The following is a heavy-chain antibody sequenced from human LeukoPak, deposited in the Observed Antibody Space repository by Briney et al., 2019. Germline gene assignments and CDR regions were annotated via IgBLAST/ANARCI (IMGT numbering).Heavy chain of an antibody. CDR2: IKSKTDGGTT. D-gene: IGHD3-9*01. V-gene: IGHV3-15*01. CDR3: TTGFDDLFDY. CDR1: GFTFSSYE. J-gene: IGHJ4*02. Sequence: TGGSLRLSCAASGFTFSSYEMNWVRQAPGKGLEWVGRIKSKTDGGTTDYAAPVKGRFTISRDDSKNTLYLQMNSLKTEDTAVYYCTTGFDDLFDYWGQGTLVTVSS.